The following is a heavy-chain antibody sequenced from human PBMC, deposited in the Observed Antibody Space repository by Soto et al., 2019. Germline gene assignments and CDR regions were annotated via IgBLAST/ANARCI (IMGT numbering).Heavy chain of an antibody. V-gene: IGHV4-59*01. Sequence: SETLSLTCTVSGGSISSYYWSWIRQPPGKGLEWIGYIYYSGSTNYNPSLKSRVTISVDTSKNQFSLKLSSVTAADTAVYYCARKSGLSSSSPNNWFDPWGQGTLVTVSS. D-gene: IGHD6-6*01. J-gene: IGHJ5*02. CDR3: ARKSGLSSSSPNNWFDP. CDR2: IYYSGST. CDR1: GGSISSYY.